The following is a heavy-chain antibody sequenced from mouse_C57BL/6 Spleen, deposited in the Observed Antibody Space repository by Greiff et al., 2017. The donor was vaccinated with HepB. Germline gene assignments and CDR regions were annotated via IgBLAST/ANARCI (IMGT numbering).Heavy chain of an antibody. CDR3: TKSYDGYYHAMDY. CDR1: GYTFTSYW. V-gene: IGHV1-5*01. D-gene: IGHD2-3*01. CDR2: IYPGNSDT. Sequence: EVQLQQSGTVLARPGASVKMSCKTSGYTFTSYWMHWVKQRPGQGLEWIGAIYPGNSDTSYNQKFKGKAKLTAVTSASTAYMELSSLTNEDSAVYYCTKSYDGYYHAMDYWGQGTSVTVSS. J-gene: IGHJ4*01.